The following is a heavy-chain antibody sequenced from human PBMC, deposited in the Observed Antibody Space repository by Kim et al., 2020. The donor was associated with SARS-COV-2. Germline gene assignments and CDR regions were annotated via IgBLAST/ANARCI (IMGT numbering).Heavy chain of an antibody. CDR2: ISSSSRYI. J-gene: IGHJ6*04. D-gene: IGHD3-9*01. Sequence: GGSLRLSCAASGFTFSSYSMNWVRQAPGKGLEWVSSISSSSRYIYCAHSVKGLFTISRDNAKNSLYLQINSVRAEDTAVYYCARGGRGPKWAVSNYDILPSSRDVWGKGTTDTVSS. CDR1: GFTFSSYS. V-gene: IGHV3-21*01. CDR3: ARGGRGPKWAVSNYDILPSSRDV.